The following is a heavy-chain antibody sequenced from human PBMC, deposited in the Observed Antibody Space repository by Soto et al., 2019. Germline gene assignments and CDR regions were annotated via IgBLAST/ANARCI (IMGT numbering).Heavy chain of an antibody. CDR2: ISYDGSNK. Sequence: PGGSLRLSCAASGFTFSSYGMHWVRQAPGKGLEWVAVISYDGSNKYYADSVKGRFTISRDNSKNTLYLQMNSLRAEDTAVYYCAKEGGSGSSVPEDYYYYGMDVWGQGTTVTVSS. J-gene: IGHJ6*02. CDR1: GFTFSSYG. CDR3: AKEGGSGSSVPEDYYYYGMDV. D-gene: IGHD3-10*01. V-gene: IGHV3-30*18.